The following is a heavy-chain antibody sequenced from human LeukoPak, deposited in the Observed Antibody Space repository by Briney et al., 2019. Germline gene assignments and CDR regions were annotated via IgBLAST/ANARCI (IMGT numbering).Heavy chain of an antibody. V-gene: IGHV3-30*01. Sequence: GRSLRLSCAASGFTFSSYAMHWVRQAPGKGLEWVAAISYDGSNKYYADSVKGRFTISRDNSKNTLYLQMNSLRAEDTAVYYCARSNPGPTTDYHFDHWGQGTLVTVSS. D-gene: IGHD4-11*01. J-gene: IGHJ4*02. CDR2: ISYDGSNK. CDR3: ARSNPGPTTDYHFDH. CDR1: GFTFSSYA.